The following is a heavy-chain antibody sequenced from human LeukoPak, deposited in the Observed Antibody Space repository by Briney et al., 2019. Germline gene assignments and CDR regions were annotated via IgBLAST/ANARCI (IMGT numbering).Heavy chain of an antibody. J-gene: IGHJ4*02. CDR1: GFIFSTNA. Sequence: PGGSLRLSCATSGFIFSTNAMPWVRQAPGKGLEWVAFISYDGNNKYYADSVKGRFTISRDNSKNTLYLQMNSLRAEDTAVYYCARNGYYYDHPCDYWGQGTLVTVSS. CDR2: ISYDGNNK. V-gene: IGHV3-30*04. D-gene: IGHD3-22*01. CDR3: ARNGYYYDHPCDY.